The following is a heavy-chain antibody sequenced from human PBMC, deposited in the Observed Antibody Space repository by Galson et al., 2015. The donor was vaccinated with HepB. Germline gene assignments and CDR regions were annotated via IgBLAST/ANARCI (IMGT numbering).Heavy chain of an antibody. J-gene: IGHJ4*02. CDR3: ATNVGWDLHFDY. Sequence: SLRLSCAASGFTFSSYSMNWVRQAPGKGLEWVSSISSSSSYIYYADSVKGRFTISRDNAKNSLYLQMNSLRAEDTAVYYCATNVGWDLHFDYWGQGTLVTVSS. V-gene: IGHV3-21*01. D-gene: IGHD1-26*01. CDR2: ISSSSSYI. CDR1: GFTFSSYS.